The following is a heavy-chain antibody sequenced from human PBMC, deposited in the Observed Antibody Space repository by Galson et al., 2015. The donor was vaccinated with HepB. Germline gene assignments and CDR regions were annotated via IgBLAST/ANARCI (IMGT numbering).Heavy chain of an antibody. CDR1: GFTFSSYA. V-gene: IGHV3-23*01. D-gene: IGHD6-19*01. J-gene: IGHJ1*01. CDR2: ISGSGGST. Sequence: SCKASGFTFSSYAMSWVRQAPGKGLEWVSAISGSGGSTYYADSVKGRFTISRDNSKNTLYLQMNSLRAEDTAVYYCAKDRAGYSSGWPAEYFQHWGQGTLVTVSS. CDR3: AKDRAGYSSGWPAEYFQH.